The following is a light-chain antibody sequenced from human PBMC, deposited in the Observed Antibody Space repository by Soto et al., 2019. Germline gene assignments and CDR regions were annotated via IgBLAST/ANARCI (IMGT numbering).Light chain of an antibody. CDR2: GAS. CDR3: QQYNNWPRT. J-gene: IGKJ1*01. CDR1: QSVSSN. Sequence: IVMTQSPATLSLSPGERATLSCRASQSVSSNLAWYQQKPGQAPRLLSYGASTRATGIPARFSGSGSGTDFTLTISSLKSEDFAVYYCQQYNNWPRTFGQGTKVDIK. V-gene: IGKV3-15*01.